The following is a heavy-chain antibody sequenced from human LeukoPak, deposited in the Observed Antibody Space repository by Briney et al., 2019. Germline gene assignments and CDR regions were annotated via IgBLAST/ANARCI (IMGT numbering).Heavy chain of an antibody. CDR3: ARTTGFQIYYPMDV. Sequence: GGSLRPSCVTSGFVFEDYAVNWVRRAPGKGLEWVSGINGHGLNTYYADSVQGRFSISRDNSRNTVSLQVNSLRAEDAAIYYCARTTGFQIYYPMDVWGQGTTITVSS. CDR1: GFVFEDYA. J-gene: IGHJ6*02. CDR2: INGHGLNT. D-gene: IGHD3-10*01. V-gene: IGHV3-23*01.